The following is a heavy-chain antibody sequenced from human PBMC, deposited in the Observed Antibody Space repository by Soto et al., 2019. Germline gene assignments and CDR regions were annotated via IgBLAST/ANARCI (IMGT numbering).Heavy chain of an antibody. V-gene: IGHV1-69*01. Sequence: QVQLVQSGAEVKKPGSSVKVSCKASGGTFSSYTISWVRQAPGQGLEWMGGIIPIFGTANYAQKFQGRVTITADESTSTAYMELSSLRSEDTAVYYCARSRSKLLYDWYFDLWGRGTLVTVSS. CDR1: GGTFSSYT. CDR3: ARSRSKLLYDWYFDL. CDR2: IIPIFGTA. D-gene: IGHD2-15*01. J-gene: IGHJ2*01.